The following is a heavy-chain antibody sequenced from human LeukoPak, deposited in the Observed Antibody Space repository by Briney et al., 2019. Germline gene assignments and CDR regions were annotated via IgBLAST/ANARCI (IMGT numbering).Heavy chain of an antibody. D-gene: IGHD2-2*01. J-gene: IGHJ4*02. CDR3: ARGLLGYCTGTSCYGFDC. CDR1: GGSISSYY. CDR2: IYYSGST. V-gene: IGHV4-59*01. Sequence: PSETLSLTCTVSGGSISSYYWSWIRQPPGKGLEWIGYIYYSGSTNYNPSLKSRVTISVDTSKNQFSLNLSSVTAADTAVYYCARGLLGYCTGTSCYGFDCWGQGTLVTVSS.